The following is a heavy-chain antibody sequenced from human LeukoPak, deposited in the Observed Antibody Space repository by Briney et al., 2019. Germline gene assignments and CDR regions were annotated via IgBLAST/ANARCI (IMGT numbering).Heavy chain of an antibody. J-gene: IGHJ4*02. CDR3: ASEYSSNDNLN. CDR1: GYTFTSYY. Sequence: ASVKVSCKASGYTFTSYYMHWVRQAPGHGLEWMGIINPSGGSTSYAQKFHGRVTMTRDTSTSTVYMELSSLRSEDTAVYYCASEYSSNDNLNWGQGTLVTVSS. V-gene: IGHV1-46*01. CDR2: INPSGGST. D-gene: IGHD6-13*01.